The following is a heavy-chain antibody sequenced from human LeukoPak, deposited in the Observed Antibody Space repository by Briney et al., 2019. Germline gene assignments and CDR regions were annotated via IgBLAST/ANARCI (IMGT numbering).Heavy chain of an antibody. J-gene: IGHJ6*03. CDR3: ARDQIVRRRGDYYYYYMDV. Sequence: GASVKVSCKASGGTFSSYAISWVRQAPGQGLEWMGRIIPIFGTANYAQKFQGRVTITADKSTSTAYMELSSLRSEDTAVYYCARDQIVRRRGDYYYYYMDVWGKGTTVTVSS. CDR1: GGTFSSYA. V-gene: IGHV1-69*06. D-gene: IGHD3-22*01. CDR2: IIPIFGTA.